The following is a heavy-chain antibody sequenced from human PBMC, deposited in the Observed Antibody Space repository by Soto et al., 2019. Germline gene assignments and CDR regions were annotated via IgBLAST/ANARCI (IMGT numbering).Heavy chain of an antibody. CDR1: GVSISSGDYY. D-gene: IGHD6-19*01. J-gene: IGHJ4*02. Sequence: SETLSLTCTVSGVSISSGDYYWSWIRQTPGKGLEWIGYIYYSENTYYNPSLKSRVAISGDTSKNQFSLRLSSVTAADTAVYYCAREKKTPNSSGHLGLDYWGQGTLVTVS. CDR3: AREKKTPNSSGHLGLDY. V-gene: IGHV4-30-4*01. CDR2: IYYSENT.